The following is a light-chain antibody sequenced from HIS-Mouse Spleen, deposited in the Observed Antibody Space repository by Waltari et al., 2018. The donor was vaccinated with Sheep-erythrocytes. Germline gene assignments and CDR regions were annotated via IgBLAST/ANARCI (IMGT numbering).Light chain of an antibody. CDR3: CSYAGSSTLV. V-gene: IGLV2-23*01. J-gene: IGLJ2*01. CDR1: SSDVGSYNL. Sequence: QSALTQPASVSGSPGQSITISCTGTSSDVGSYNLVSWYQQPPGKPPQLMIHEGTKRPAGVSNRFSGSKSGNTASLTISGLQAEDEADYYCCSYAGSSTLVFGGGTKLTVL. CDR2: EGT.